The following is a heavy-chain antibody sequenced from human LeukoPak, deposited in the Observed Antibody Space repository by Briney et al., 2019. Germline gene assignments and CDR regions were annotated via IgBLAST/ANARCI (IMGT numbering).Heavy chain of an antibody. CDR2: IKEDGSEK. Sequence: PGGSLRLSCAASGFTFSSYWMSWVRQAPGKGLEWVANIKEDGSEKYDVDSVKGRFTISRDNAKNSLYLQMNSLRVEDTAVYYCARGRGNRHDRPATVVVAAQLRRYFDYWGQGTLVTVSS. J-gene: IGHJ4*02. CDR1: GFTFSSYW. D-gene: IGHD2-15*01. CDR3: ARGRGNRHDRPATVVVAAQLRRYFDY. V-gene: IGHV3-7*01.